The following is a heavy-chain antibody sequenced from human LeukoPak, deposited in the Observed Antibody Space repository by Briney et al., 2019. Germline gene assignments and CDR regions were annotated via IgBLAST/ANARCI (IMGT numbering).Heavy chain of an antibody. J-gene: IGHJ4*02. V-gene: IGHV3-48*04. CDR3: ARGRHLDYDSSGYPHMSGDY. CDR1: GLTSVSFS. CDR2: FIRSIVTI. Sequence: GGPWGFSCEALGLTSVSFSMTGVGKVQGRGLEWVSSFIRSIVTIYYADSVKGRFTISRDNAKNSLYLQMNSLRAEDTAVYYCARGRHLDYDSSGYPHMSGDYWGQGTLVTVSS. D-gene: IGHD3-22*01.